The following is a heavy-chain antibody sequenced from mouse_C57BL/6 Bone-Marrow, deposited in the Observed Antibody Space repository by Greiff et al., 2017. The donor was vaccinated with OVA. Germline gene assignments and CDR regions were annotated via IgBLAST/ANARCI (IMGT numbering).Heavy chain of an antibody. CDR2: IWSGGST. D-gene: IGHD2-4*01. V-gene: IGHV2-2*01. J-gene: IGHJ3*01. CDR3: ARGTMIEGFAY. Sequence: QVQLQQSGPGLVQPSQSLSITCTVSGFSLTSYGVHWVRQSPGKGLEWLGVIWSGGSTDYNAAFISRLSISKDNSKSQFFFKMNSLQADDTAIYYCARGTMIEGFAYWGQGTLVTVSA. CDR1: GFSLTSYG.